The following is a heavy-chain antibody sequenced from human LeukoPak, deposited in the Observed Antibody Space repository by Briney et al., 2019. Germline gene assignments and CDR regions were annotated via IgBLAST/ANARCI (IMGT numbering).Heavy chain of an antibody. CDR2: ISSSSSTI. CDR1: GFTFSSYS. Sequence: PGGSLRLSCAASGFTFSSYSMNWVRQPPGKGLEWVSYISSSSSTIYYADSVKGRFTISRDNAKNSLYLQMTSLRAEDTAVYYCARGTVTTVSYYYYYMDVWGKGTTVTVSS. J-gene: IGHJ6*03. D-gene: IGHD4-17*01. V-gene: IGHV3-48*01. CDR3: ARGTVTTVSYYYYYMDV.